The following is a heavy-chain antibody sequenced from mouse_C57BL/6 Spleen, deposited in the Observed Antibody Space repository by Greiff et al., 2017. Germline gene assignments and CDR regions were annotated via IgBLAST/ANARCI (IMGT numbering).Heavy chain of an antibody. D-gene: IGHD2-4*01. J-gene: IGHJ4*01. CDR3: ARRGDYGDYAMDY. CDR1: GFTFSDYG. Sequence: EVKLVESGGGLVQPGGSLKLSCAASGFTFSDYGMAWFRQAPRKGPEWVAFISNLAYSIYYADTVTGRFTISRENAKNTLYLEMSSLRSEDTGMYYCARRGDYGDYAMDYWGQGTSVTVSS. V-gene: IGHV5-15*01. CDR2: ISNLAYSI.